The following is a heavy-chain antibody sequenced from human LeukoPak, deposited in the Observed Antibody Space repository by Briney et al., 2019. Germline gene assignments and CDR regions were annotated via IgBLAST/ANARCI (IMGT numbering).Heavy chain of an antibody. D-gene: IGHD3-22*01. J-gene: IGHJ3*02. CDR3: ARLLDYDSSGYPDTFDI. CDR1: GGSISPNY. Sequence: PSETLSLTCSVSGGSISPNYWTRIRQPPGKGLEWIGFIYYTGRTNYNPSLKSRLTISIDTSKSQFSLKMSSLTAADTAVYYCARLLDYDSSGYPDTFDIWGQETMVTVSS. CDR2: IYYTGRT. V-gene: IGHV4-59*01.